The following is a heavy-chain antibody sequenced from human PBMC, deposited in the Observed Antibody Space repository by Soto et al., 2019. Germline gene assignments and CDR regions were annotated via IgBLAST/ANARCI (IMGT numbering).Heavy chain of an antibody. CDR3: ARDTGDGTFDF. D-gene: IGHD7-27*01. J-gene: IGHJ4*02. Sequence: ASVKVSCKASGYTFSSYAMHWVRQAPGQRLEWMGWINAGYGNTKSSQKFQDRVTISRDTSVSTAYMELTSLRSEDTAVYYCARDTGDGTFDFWGQGTRVTVSS. CDR1: GYTFSSYA. CDR2: INAGYGNT. V-gene: IGHV1-3*01.